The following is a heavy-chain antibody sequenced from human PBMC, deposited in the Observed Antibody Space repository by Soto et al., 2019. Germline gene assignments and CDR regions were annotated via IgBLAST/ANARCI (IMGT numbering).Heavy chain of an antibody. J-gene: IGHJ6*02. V-gene: IGHV4-31*03. CDR2: IYYSGST. CDR1: GGSISSGGYY. D-gene: IGHD2-2*02. Sequence: SETLSLTCTVSGGSISSGGYYWSWIRQHPGKGLEWIGYIYYSGSTYYNPSLKSRVTISVDTSKNQFSLKLSSVTAADTAVYYCARDPRHCSSTSCHNPVWGQGTTVTVSS. CDR3: ARDPRHCSSTSCHNPV.